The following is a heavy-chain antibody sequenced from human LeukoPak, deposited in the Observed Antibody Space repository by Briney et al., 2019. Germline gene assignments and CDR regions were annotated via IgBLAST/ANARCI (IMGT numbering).Heavy chain of an antibody. J-gene: IGHJ6*03. CDR3: ARVGDFDTYYYYFMDV. D-gene: IGHD3-16*01. Sequence: SETLSLTCAVSGAAISSDYWSWLRQPAGKGLEWIGRIYFSGSTNYNPSLKSRVTMSVDTSKNQFSLKLSSVNAADTAIYYCARVGDFDTYYYYFMDVWGKGITVTVSS. CDR1: GAAISSDY. CDR2: IYFSGST. V-gene: IGHV4-4*07.